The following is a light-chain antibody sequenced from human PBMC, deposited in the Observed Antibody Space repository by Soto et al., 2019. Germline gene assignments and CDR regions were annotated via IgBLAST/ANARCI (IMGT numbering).Light chain of an antibody. Sequence: EIVLTQSPGTLSLSPGERATLSCRASQSVSSSYLAWYQQKPGQAPRLLIYGASSRATGIPDRFCGSGSGTDFTLTISRLEPEDFAVYYCQQYGSSPPKVTFGGGTKVEIK. CDR1: QSVSSSY. CDR3: QQYGSSPPKVT. J-gene: IGKJ4*01. CDR2: GAS. V-gene: IGKV3-20*01.